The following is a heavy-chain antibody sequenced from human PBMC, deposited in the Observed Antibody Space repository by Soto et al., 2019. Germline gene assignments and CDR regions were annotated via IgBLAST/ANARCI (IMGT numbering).Heavy chain of an antibody. V-gene: IGHV3-23*01. D-gene: IGHD6-19*01. CDR3: AKGGYSSGWTYYYYYYMDV. CDR1: GFTFSSYA. J-gene: IGHJ6*03. CDR2: ISGSGGST. Sequence: EVQLLESGGGLVQPGGSLRLSCAASGFTFSSYAMSWVRQAPGKGLEWVSAISGSGGSTYYADSVKGRFTISRDNSKNTLYLQMNSLRAEDTAVYYCAKGGYSSGWTYYYYYYMDVWGKGTTVTVSS.